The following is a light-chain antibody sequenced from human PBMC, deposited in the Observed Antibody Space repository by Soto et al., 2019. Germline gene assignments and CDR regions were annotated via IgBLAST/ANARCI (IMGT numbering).Light chain of an antibody. J-gene: IGLJ1*01. Sequence: QSALTQPPSVSGSPGQSVAISCTGTSSDVGSYNRVSWYQQPPGAAPKLMIYEVSNRPSGVPDRFSGSKSGNTASLTISGLQAEDEADYYCNSYTGSSTYVFGTGNRSPS. CDR3: NSYTGSSTYV. CDR1: SSDVGSYNR. V-gene: IGLV2-18*02. CDR2: EVS.